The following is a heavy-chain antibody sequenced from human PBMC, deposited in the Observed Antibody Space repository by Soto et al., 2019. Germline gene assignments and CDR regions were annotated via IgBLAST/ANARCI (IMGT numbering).Heavy chain of an antibody. CDR3: AKGGWLDA. D-gene: IGHD6-19*01. Sequence: EVQLLESGGGLVQPGGSLRLSCAASGFTFSTYAMSWVRQAPGKGLEWVSVIIGSGGNTYYADPVKGRFTISRDDSKNTLYLQMNSLGAEDTAIYYCAKGGWLDAWGQGTLVVVSS. CDR1: GFTFSTYA. CDR2: IIGSGGNT. J-gene: IGHJ5*02. V-gene: IGHV3-23*01.